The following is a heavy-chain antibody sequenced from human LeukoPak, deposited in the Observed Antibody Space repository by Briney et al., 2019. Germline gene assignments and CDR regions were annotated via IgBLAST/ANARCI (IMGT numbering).Heavy chain of an antibody. V-gene: IGHV4-59*01. CDR2: IYYSGST. J-gene: IGHJ4*02. D-gene: IGHD2-2*01. Sequence: SVTLSLTCTVSGGSISSYYWSWIRQPPGKGLKWIGYIYYSGSTNYNPSLKSRVTISVDTSKNQFTLKLSSVTAADTAVYYCAREHCSSTSCYRGQFDYWGQGTLVTVSS. CDR1: GGSISSYY. CDR3: AREHCSSTSCYRGQFDY.